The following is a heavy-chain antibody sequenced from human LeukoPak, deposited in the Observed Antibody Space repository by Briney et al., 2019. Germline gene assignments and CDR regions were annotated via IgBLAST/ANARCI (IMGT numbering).Heavy chain of an antibody. D-gene: IGHD1-26*01. V-gene: IGHV3-23*01. CDR2: ITGAGGGT. CDR1: GFTFSSYV. CDR3: AKETSSGNFVTIDC. J-gene: IGHJ4*02. Sequence: GGSLRLSCAASGFTFSSYVMSWVRQAPGKGLEWVSAITGAGGGTNYADSVKGRFTISRDNSKNTLYLQMDSLRAEDTAVYYCAKETSSGNFVTIDCWGQGTLVTVSS.